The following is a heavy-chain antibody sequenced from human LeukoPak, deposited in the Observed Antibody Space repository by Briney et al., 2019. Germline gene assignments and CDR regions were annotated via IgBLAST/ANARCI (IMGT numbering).Heavy chain of an antibody. CDR2: ISGSGGLT. CDR3: AKGYYDYIWGSYRSDAFDI. Sequence: GGSLRLSCAASGFTFSSYVMTWVRQAPGKGLEWVSVISGSGGLTYHADSVKGRFTVSRDNSKNTLYLQMNSLRAEDTAVYSCAKGYYDYIWGSYRSDAFDIWGQGTMVTVSS. J-gene: IGHJ3*02. V-gene: IGHV3-23*01. CDR1: GFTFSSYV. D-gene: IGHD3-16*02.